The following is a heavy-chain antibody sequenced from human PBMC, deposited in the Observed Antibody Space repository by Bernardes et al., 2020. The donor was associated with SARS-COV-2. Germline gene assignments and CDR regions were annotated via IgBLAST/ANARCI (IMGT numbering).Heavy chain of an antibody. CDR3: ATERQSLTVFGVGHDAFDF. CDR1: GFTFEDYT. J-gene: IGHJ3*01. D-gene: IGHD3-3*01. V-gene: IGHV3-43*01. CDR2: VSWDGSTT. Sequence: VGSLILSCAASGFTFEDYTMHWVRQVPGKGLEWVSLVSWDGSTTNYADSVKGRFIISRDSSRNTVHLQMDSLRKEDTALYYCATERQSLTVFGVGHDAFDFWGQGTMVTVSS.